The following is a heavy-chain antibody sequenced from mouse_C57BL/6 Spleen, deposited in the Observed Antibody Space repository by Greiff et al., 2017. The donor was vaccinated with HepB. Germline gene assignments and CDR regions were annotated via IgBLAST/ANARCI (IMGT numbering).Heavy chain of an antibody. J-gene: IGHJ2*01. D-gene: IGHD1-1*01. CDR3: ARRATVVGDY. CDR2: IYPSDSET. V-gene: IGHV1-61*01. CDR1: GYTFTSYW. Sequence: QVQLKQPGAELVRPGSSVKLSCKASGYTFTSYWMDWVKQRPGQGLEWIGNIYPSDSETHYNQKFKDKATLTVDKSSSTAYMQLSSLTSEDSAVYYCARRATVVGDYWGQGTTLTVSS.